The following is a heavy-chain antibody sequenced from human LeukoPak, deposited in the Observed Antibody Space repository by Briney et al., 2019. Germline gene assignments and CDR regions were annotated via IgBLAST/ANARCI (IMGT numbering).Heavy chain of an antibody. D-gene: IGHD1-26*01. Sequence: ASVKVSCKASGYTFTSYYMHWVRQAPGQGLEWMGIINPSGGSTSYAQKFQGRVTMTTDTSTSTAYMELRSLRSDDTAVYYCARGGPTYSGSYNTGDYWGQGTLVTVSS. CDR1: GYTFTSYY. CDR3: ARGGPTYSGSYNTGDY. J-gene: IGHJ4*02. CDR2: INPSGGST. V-gene: IGHV1-46*01.